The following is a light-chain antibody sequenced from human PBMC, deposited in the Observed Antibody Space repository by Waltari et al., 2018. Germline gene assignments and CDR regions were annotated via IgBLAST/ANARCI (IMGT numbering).Light chain of an antibody. CDR1: KIGSKN. Sequence: SYVLTQPPSVSVAPGQTARITCDGNKIGSKNVHWYQQKPGQAPVLVVYDDGDRPSGIPERFSGSNSGNTATLTISRVDAGDEADYYCQVWDSGSDHYVVGTVTKVTVL. CDR3: QVWDSGSDHYV. V-gene: IGLV3-21*02. J-gene: IGLJ1*01. CDR2: DDG.